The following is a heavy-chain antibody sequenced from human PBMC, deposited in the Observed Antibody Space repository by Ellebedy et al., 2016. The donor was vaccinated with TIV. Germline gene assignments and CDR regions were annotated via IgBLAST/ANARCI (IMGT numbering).Heavy chain of an antibody. D-gene: IGHD4-23*01. CDR3: ARFYGGNWQFDY. J-gene: IGHJ4*02. Sequence: PGGSLRLSCAASGFTFSDHYMNWVRQAPGKGLEWVGFIRSKAYGGTTEYAASVRGRFTISRDDSKNSLYLQMNSLKTEDTAVYYCARFYGGNWQFDYWGQGTLVTVSS. CDR1: GFTFSDHY. V-gene: IGHV3-72*01. CDR2: IRSKAYGGTT.